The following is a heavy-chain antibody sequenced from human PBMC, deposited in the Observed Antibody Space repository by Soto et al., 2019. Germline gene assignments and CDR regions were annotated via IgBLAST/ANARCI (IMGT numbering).Heavy chain of an antibody. Sequence: GASVKVSCKASGGTFSSYAISWVRQAPGQGLEWMGGIIPIFGTANYAQKFQGGVTITADESTSTAYMELSSLRSEDTAVYYCARVRTSSMGDAFDIWGQGTMVTVSS. V-gene: IGHV1-69*13. CDR3: ARVRTSSMGDAFDI. J-gene: IGHJ3*02. CDR1: GGTFSSYA. D-gene: IGHD3-10*01. CDR2: IIPIFGTA.